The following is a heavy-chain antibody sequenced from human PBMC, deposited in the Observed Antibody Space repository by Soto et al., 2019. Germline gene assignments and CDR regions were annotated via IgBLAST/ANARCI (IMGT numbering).Heavy chain of an antibody. J-gene: IGHJ6*02. D-gene: IGHD6-13*01. V-gene: IGHV4-31*03. CDR2: IYYNGST. CDR1: GGSISSGGYY. Sequence: QVQLQESGPGLVKPSQTLSLTYTVSGGSISSGGYYWSWIRQHPVKGLEWIGYIYYNGSTYYNPSLKSGVTISVDTSKNPFSLKLSSVTAADTAVYYCARGNSRPFVGSGYYGMNVWGPGTTVTVSS. CDR3: ARGNSRPFVGSGYYGMNV.